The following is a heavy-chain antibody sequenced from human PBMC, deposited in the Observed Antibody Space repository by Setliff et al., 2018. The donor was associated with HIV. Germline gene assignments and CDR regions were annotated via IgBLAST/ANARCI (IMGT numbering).Heavy chain of an antibody. V-gene: IGHV4-34*01. Sequence: LSLTCGVYGGSLSDYYWNWIRQPPGKGLEWIAEINHSGSTNYNPSLKSRATISVDTSQNQLSLKLSSVTAADTAMYYCARYDGYKVSFDNWGPGTLVTVS. D-gene: IGHD5-18*01. CDR1: GGSLSDYY. CDR2: INHSGST. J-gene: IGHJ4*02. CDR3: ARYDGYKVSFDN.